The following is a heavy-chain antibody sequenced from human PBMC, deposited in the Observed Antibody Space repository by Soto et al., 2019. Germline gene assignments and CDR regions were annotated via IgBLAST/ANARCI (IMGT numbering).Heavy chain of an antibody. D-gene: IGHD2-2*02. CDR2: MNPNSGNT. CDR3: ARGYGAXDCSSTSCYTGGEWFDP. J-gene: IGHJ5*02. CDR1: GYTFTSYD. Sequence: ASVKVSCKGSGYTFTSYDINWVRQATGQGLEWMGWMNPNSGNTGYAQKFQGRVTMTRNTSISTAYMELSSLRSEDTAVYYCARGYGAXDCSSTSCYTGGEWFDPWGQGTLVTVSS. V-gene: IGHV1-8*01.